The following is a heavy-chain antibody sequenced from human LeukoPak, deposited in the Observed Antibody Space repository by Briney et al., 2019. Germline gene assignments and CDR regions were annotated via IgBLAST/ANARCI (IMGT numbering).Heavy chain of an antibody. J-gene: IGHJ1*01. CDR1: GFTFSTYA. Sequence: GGSLRLSCAASGFTFSTYAMSWVRQAPGKGLEWVSAISGSGDNTYYADSVKGRFTISRGNSKNTLYLQMNSLRAEDTAVYYCARDMAGGSSSLSFQHWGQGTLVTVSS. V-gene: IGHV3-23*01. D-gene: IGHD6-13*01. CDR2: ISGSGDNT. CDR3: ARDMAGGSSSLSFQH.